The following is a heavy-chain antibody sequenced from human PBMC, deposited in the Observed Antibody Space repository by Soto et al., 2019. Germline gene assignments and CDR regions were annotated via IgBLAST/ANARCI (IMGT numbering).Heavy chain of an antibody. V-gene: IGHV4-34*01. CDR1: GGSFSGYY. CDR2: INHSGST. Sequence: PSETLSLTCAVYGGSFSGYYWSWIRQPPGKGLEWIGEINHSGSTNYNPSLKSRVTISVDTSKNQFSLKLSSVTAADTAVYYCARGARRIAARTYYYGMDVWGQGTTVTVSS. D-gene: IGHD6-6*01. CDR3: ARGARRIAARTYYYGMDV. J-gene: IGHJ6*02.